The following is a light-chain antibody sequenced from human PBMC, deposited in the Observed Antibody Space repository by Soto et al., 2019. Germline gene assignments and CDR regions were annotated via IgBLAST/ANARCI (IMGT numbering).Light chain of an antibody. CDR1: SSDVGGYNY. CDR3: SSYTSSNTVV. V-gene: IGLV2-14*01. Sequence: QSVLTQPASVSGSPGQSITISCTGTSSDVGGYNYVSWYQQHPGKVPKLMIYDVTNRPSGVSNRISGSKSGNTASLTISGLQAEDEGDYYCSSYTSSNTVVFGGGTKVTVL. CDR2: DVT. J-gene: IGLJ2*01.